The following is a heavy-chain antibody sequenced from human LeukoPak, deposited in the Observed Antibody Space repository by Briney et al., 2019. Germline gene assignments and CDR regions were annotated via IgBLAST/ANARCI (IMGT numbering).Heavy chain of an antibody. CDR3: ARYRAAPYDAFDI. V-gene: IGHV1-2*02. D-gene: IGHD6-6*01. Sequence: ASVKVSCKASGYTFTDYYIHWVRQAPGQGLEWIGWIYPNTGGTNYPQQFEGRITMTRDTSISTAYMELTRLRFDDTAVYYCARYRAAPYDAFDIWGQGTMVTVSS. CDR1: GYTFTDYY. J-gene: IGHJ3*02. CDR2: IYPNTGGT.